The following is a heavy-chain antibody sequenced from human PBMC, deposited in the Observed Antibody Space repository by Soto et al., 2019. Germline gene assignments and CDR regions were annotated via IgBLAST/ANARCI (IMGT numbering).Heavy chain of an antibody. J-gene: IGHJ4*02. CDR3: ARDKGDSSGYYPGY. D-gene: IGHD3-22*01. CDR1: GGTFSSYA. Sequence: QVQLVQSGAEVKKPGSSVKVSCKASGGTFSSYAISWVRQAPGQGLEWMGGIIPIFGTANYAQKFQGRVTXTAXEXMSTAYMELGSLRSEDTAVYYCARDKGDSSGYYPGYWGQGTLVTVSS. CDR2: IIPIFGTA. V-gene: IGHV1-69*12.